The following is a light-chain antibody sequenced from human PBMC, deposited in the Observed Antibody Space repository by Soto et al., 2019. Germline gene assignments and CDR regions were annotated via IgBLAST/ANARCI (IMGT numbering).Light chain of an antibody. Sequence: EIVMTQSPATLSVSPGERATHSCRASQSVSSNLAWYQQKPGQAPNLLIYGAFTRATGIPARFSGTGSGTRFTLTISSLQSEDFAVYFCQQYNTWPRTFGQGTKVEIK. J-gene: IGKJ1*01. CDR3: QQYNTWPRT. V-gene: IGKV3-15*01. CDR1: QSVSSN. CDR2: GAF.